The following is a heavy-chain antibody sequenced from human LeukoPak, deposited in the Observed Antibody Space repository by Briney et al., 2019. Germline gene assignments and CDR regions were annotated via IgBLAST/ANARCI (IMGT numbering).Heavy chain of an antibody. V-gene: IGHV3-9*01. Sequence: GRSLRLSCAASGFTFDDYAMHWVRQAPGKGLEWVSGISWNSGSIGYADSVKGRFTISRDNAKNSLYLQMNSLRAEDTALYYCAAAGTSDYWGQGTLVTVSS. CDR2: ISWNSGSI. CDR1: GFTFDDYA. CDR3: AAAGTSDY. J-gene: IGHJ4*02. D-gene: IGHD6-13*01.